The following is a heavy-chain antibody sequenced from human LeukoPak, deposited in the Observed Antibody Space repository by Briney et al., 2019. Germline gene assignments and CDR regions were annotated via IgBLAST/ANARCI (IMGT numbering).Heavy chain of an antibody. J-gene: IGHJ3*02. V-gene: IGHV3-74*03. D-gene: IGHD3-10*01. CDR2: INERGTDS. CDR1: GFTFSGHW. Sequence: GGSLRLSCTASGFTFSGHWIHWVRQPPGMGLVWVSRINERGTDSMYAESVKGRFTISRDNAKNTVYLQMNSLRAEDTALYYCARVRDPFLDYYGSGNAFDIWGQGTMVTVSS. CDR3: ARVRDPFLDYYGSGNAFDI.